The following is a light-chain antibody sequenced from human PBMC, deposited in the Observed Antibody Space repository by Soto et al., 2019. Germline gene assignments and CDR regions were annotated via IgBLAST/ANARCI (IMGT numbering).Light chain of an antibody. CDR3: QQYNDWTWT. Sequence: EVVMTQSPATLSLSPGERATLSCRASQSVGTYLAWYQQKPGQSPRLLMYGACTGASGIPARFSGSGSGTEFTLTISSLQSEDYAIYYCQQYNDWTWTFGQGTKVEIQ. V-gene: IGKV3D-15*01. J-gene: IGKJ1*01. CDR2: GAC. CDR1: QSVGTY.